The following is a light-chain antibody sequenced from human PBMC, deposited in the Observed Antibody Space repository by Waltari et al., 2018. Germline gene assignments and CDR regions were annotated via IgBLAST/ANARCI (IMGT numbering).Light chain of an antibody. Sequence: QSALTQPASVSGSPGQSITISCTGTSSDVGGYNYISWYQQHPGKAPKLMIYDVSNLPSGVSDRFSGSKSGNSASLTISGLQAEDEADYYCSSYTNSNTLVFGGGTNLTVL. J-gene: IGLJ2*01. CDR3: SSYTNSNTLV. CDR1: SSDVGGYNY. CDR2: DVS. V-gene: IGLV2-14*03.